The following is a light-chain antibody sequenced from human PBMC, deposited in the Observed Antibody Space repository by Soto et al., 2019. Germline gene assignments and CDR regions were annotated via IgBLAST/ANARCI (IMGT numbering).Light chain of an antibody. CDR1: QDINSW. CDR3: QQFHSLPRT. Sequence: DIQMTQSPSTLSASVGDRVTITCRASQDINSWLAWYQQKPGKAPKLLIYDASTLESGVPSRFSGSGSGTEFTLTISSLQPEDFATYYCQQFHSLPRTFGEGTKVDIK. CDR2: DAS. J-gene: IGKJ1*01. V-gene: IGKV1-5*01.